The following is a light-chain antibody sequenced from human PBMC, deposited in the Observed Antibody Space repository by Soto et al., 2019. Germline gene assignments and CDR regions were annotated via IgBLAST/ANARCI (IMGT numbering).Light chain of an antibody. J-gene: IGKJ4*01. CDR2: GAS. V-gene: IGKV3-20*01. CDR1: QSVSSSY. CDR3: QQYGCAPPPT. Sequence: EIVLTQSPGTLSLSPGERATLSCRASQSVSSSYLAWYQQKPGQAPRLLIYGASSRATGIPDRFSGSGSGTDLTLTISRLEPGGFAVYYCQQYGCAPPPTFCGGTKVEFK.